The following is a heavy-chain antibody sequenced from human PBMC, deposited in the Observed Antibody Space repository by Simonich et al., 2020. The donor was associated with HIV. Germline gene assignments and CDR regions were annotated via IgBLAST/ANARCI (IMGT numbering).Heavy chain of an antibody. J-gene: IGHJ4*02. V-gene: IGHV3-9*03. CDR3: AKDRYSSSSGSFDY. CDR2: ISRNGGSI. D-gene: IGHD6-6*01. CDR1: GFTFDDYA. Sequence: EVQLVESGGGLVQPGRSLRLSCAASGFTFDDYAMHWVRQAPGKGWEWDSGISRNGGSIGDADSVKGRFTIYRDNAKNSLYLQMNSLRAEDMALYYCAKDRYSSSSGSFDYWGQGTLVTVSS.